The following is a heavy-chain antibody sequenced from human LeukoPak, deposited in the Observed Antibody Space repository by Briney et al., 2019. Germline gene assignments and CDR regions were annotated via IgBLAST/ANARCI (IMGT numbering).Heavy chain of an antibody. CDR1: GGSISSYY. V-gene: IGHV4-4*07. Sequence: PSETLSLTCTVSGGSISSYYWSWIRQPAGKGLEWIGRIYTSGSTNYNPSLKSRVTMSVDTSKSQFSLKLSSVTAADTAVYYCARDKSDYYYYYMDVWGKGTTVTVSS. CDR3: ARDKSDYYYYYMDV. J-gene: IGHJ6*03. CDR2: IYTSGST.